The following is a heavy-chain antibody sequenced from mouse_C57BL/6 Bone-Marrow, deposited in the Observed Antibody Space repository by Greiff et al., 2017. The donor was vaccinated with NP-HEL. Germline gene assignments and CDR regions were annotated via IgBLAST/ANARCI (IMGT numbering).Heavy chain of an antibody. V-gene: IGHV1-81*01. CDR1: GYTFTSYG. Sequence: QVQLQQSGAELARPGASVKLSCKASGYTFTSYGISWVKQRTGQGLEWIGEIYPRSGNTYYNEKFKGKATLTADKSSSTAYMELRSLTSEDAAVYFCAREGYDGYYVGFAYWGQGTLVTVSA. CDR2: IYPRSGNT. CDR3: AREGYDGYYVGFAY. J-gene: IGHJ3*01. D-gene: IGHD2-3*01.